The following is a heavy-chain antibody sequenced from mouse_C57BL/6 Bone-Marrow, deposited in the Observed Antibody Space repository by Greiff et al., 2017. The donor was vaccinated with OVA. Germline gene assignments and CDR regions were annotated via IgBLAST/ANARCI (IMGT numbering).Heavy chain of an antibody. CDR2: IRNKANGYTT. CDR1: GFTFTDYY. D-gene: IGHD1-1*01. J-gene: IGHJ4*01. V-gene: IGHV7-3*01. CDR3: ARFPYYYGSSPYYAMDY. Sequence: EVQVVESGGGLVQPGGSLSLSCAASGFTFTDYYMSWVRQPPGKALEWLGFIRNKANGYTTEYSASVKGRFTISRDNSQSILYLQMNALRAEDSATYYCARFPYYYGSSPYYAMDYWGQGTSVTVSS.